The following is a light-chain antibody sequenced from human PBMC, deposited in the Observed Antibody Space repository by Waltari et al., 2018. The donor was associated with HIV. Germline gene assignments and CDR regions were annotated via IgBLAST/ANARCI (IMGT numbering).Light chain of an antibody. V-gene: IGLV3-25*03. J-gene: IGLJ2*01. CDR3: QSSDSSGVDFVV. CDR1: ALTKRY. Sequence: DLTQPPSVSVPPGQTATITCTGDALTKRYGYWYQKKSGQAPVLLINKDTERLSGIPERFSGSRSGTSLTLTINEVRAEDEAEYYCQSSDSSGVDFVVFGGGTKLTV. CDR2: KDT.